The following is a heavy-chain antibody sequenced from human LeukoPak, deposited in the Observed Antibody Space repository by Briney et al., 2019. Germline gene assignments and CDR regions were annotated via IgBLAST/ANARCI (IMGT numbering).Heavy chain of an antibody. J-gene: IGHJ6*03. V-gene: IGHV4-59*01. Sequence: SETLSLTCTVSGGSISSYYWSWLRQPPGKGLEWIGYIYYSGSTNYNPSLKSRVTISVDTSKNQFSLKLSSVTAADTAVYYCALGKLRFLEWLLTDYYYMDVWGKGTTVTVS. CDR2: IYYSGST. D-gene: IGHD3-3*01. CDR1: GGSISSYY. CDR3: ALGKLRFLEWLLTDYYYMDV.